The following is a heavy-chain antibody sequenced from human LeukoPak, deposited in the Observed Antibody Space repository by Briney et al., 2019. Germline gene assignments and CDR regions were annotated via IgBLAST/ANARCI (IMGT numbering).Heavy chain of an antibody. Sequence: GESLKISCQGSGYSFTSYWIGWVRQMPGKGLEWVGIIYPGDSDTRYSPSFQGQVTISADKSITTAYLQWSSLKASDTAIYYCARQLGVNTFDYWGQGTLVTVSS. CDR3: ARQLGVNTFDY. V-gene: IGHV5-51*01. D-gene: IGHD3-22*01. J-gene: IGHJ4*02. CDR1: GYSFTSYW. CDR2: IYPGDSDT.